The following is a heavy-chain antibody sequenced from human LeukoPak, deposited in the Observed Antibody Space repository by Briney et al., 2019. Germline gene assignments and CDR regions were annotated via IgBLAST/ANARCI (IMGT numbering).Heavy chain of an antibody. Sequence: PSETLSLTCAVYGGSFSGYYWSWIRQPPGKGLEWIGEINHSGSTNYNPSLKSRVTISGDTSKNQFSLKLSSVTAADTAVYFCARVGYSYVINDWSRTGLGAYPTRYYYHMDVWGKGTTVTVSS. V-gene: IGHV4-34*01. CDR2: INHSGST. D-gene: IGHD5-18*01. J-gene: IGHJ6*03. CDR1: GGSFSGYY. CDR3: ARVGYSYVINDWSRTGLGAYPTRYYYHMDV.